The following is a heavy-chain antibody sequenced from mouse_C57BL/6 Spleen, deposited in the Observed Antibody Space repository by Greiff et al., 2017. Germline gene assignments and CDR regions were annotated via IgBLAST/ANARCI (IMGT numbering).Heavy chain of an antibody. CDR3: TRDEGYDTTGFAY. J-gene: IGHJ3*01. CDR2: ISSGGDYI. Sequence: EVKVVESGEGLVKPGGSLKLSCAASGFTFSSYAMSWVRQTPEKRLEWVAYISSGGDYIYYADTVKGRFTISRANARNTLYLQMSSLKSEDTAMDYCTRDEGYDTTGFAYWGQGTLVTVSA. D-gene: IGHD3-1*01. CDR1: GFTFSSYA. V-gene: IGHV5-9-1*02.